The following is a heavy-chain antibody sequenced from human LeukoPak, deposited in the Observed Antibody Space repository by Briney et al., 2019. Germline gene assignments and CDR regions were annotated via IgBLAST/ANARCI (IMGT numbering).Heavy chain of an antibody. CDR2: ISSSSTYI. Sequence: GGSLRLSCAASGFTFSSYGMTWVRQALGKGLEWVSWISSSSTYISYADSVKGRFTISRDDAGNSLYLHMNSLRAEDTAVYYCARVGAYYDSSGYSPIDYWGQGTLVTVSS. J-gene: IGHJ4*02. V-gene: IGHV3-21*01. D-gene: IGHD3-22*01. CDR1: GFTFSSYG. CDR3: ARVGAYYDSSGYSPIDY.